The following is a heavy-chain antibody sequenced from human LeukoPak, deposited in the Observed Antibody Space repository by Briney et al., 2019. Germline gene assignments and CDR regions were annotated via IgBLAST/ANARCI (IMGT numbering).Heavy chain of an antibody. Sequence: VGSLTLSCAASGFTFSRYAMHWVRPPPDKGREWVAVISYDGSNKYYADSVKGRFTISRHNPKNTLYVQMNSQRAEDTAVYYCARDYGRAFDCWGKRTLVTV. V-gene: IGHV3-30*04. D-gene: IGHD4-17*01. CDR2: ISYDGSNK. CDR3: ARDYGRAFDC. J-gene: IGHJ4*02. CDR1: GFTFSRYA.